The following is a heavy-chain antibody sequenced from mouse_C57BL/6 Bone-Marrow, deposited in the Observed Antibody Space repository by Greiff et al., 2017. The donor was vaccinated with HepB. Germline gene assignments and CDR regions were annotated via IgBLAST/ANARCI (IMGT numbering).Heavy chain of an antibody. CDR3: ARRGRITTVVEGYAMDY. CDR1: GFTFSDYG. Sequence: EVKVVESGGGLVKPGGSLKLSCAASGFTFSDYGMHWVRQAPEKGLEWVAYISSGSSTIYYADTVKGRFTISRDNAKNTLFLQMTSLRSEDTAMYYCARRGRITTVVEGYAMDYWGQGTSVTVSS. J-gene: IGHJ4*01. V-gene: IGHV5-17*01. D-gene: IGHD1-1*01. CDR2: ISSGSSTI.